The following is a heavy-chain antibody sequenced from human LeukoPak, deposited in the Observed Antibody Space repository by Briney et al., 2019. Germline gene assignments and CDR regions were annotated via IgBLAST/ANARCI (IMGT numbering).Heavy chain of an antibody. CDR2: IYPGDSDT. CDR3: ARRIAAAGAFDY. CDR1: GYIFTNYW. V-gene: IGHV5-51*01. Sequence: ASLKISCKGSGYIFTNYWVGWVRQMPGKGLEWMGIIYPGDSDTRYSPSFQGQVTISADKSISTAYLLWSSLKASDTAMYYCARRIAAAGAFDYWGQGTLVTVSS. J-gene: IGHJ4*02. D-gene: IGHD6-13*01.